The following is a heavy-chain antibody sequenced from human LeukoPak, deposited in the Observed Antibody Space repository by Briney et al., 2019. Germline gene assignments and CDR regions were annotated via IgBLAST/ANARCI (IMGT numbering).Heavy chain of an antibody. CDR1: GFTFSSYS. CDR2: ISSSSSYI. CDR3: AREEPYNWNYYFDY. D-gene: IGHD1-7*01. J-gene: IGHJ4*02. Sequence: GGSLRLSCAASGFTFSSYSMNWVRQAPGKGLEWVSSISSSSSYIYYADSVKGRFTISRDNAKNSLYLQMNSLRAEDTAVYYCAREEPYNWNYYFDYWGQGTLVTVSS. V-gene: IGHV3-21*01.